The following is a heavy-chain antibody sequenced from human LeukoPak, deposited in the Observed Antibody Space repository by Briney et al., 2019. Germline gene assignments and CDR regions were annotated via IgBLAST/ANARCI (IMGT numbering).Heavy chain of an antibody. CDR3: AMGDYGDYLGFDP. V-gene: IGHV4-34*01. D-gene: IGHD4-17*01. Sequence: PSETLSLTCAVYGGCFSGYYWSWIRQPPGKGLEWIGEINHSGSTNYNPSLKSRVTISVDTSKNQFSLKLSSVTAADTAVYYCAMGDYGDYLGFDPWGQGTLVTVSS. CDR2: INHSGST. CDR1: GGCFSGYY. J-gene: IGHJ5*02.